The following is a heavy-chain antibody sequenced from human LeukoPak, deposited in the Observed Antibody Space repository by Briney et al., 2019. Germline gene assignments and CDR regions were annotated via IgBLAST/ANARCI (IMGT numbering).Heavy chain of an antibody. CDR2: IYYSGST. CDR3: ARAYWSYYYDSSGYYNWFDP. CDR1: GGSISSYY. V-gene: IGHV4-59*01. D-gene: IGHD3-22*01. J-gene: IGHJ5*02. Sequence: PSETLSLTXTVSGGSISSYYWSWIRQPPGKGLEWIGYIYYSGSTNHNPSLKSRVTISVDTSKNQFSLKLSSVTAADTAVYYCARAYWSYYYDSSGYYNWFDPWGQGTLVTVSS.